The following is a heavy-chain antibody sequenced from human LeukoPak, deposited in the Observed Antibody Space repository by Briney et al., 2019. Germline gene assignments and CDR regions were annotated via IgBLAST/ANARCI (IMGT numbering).Heavy chain of an antibody. V-gene: IGHV4-61*02. CDR3: ARVVYSGYDFRGAMDV. CDR2: VYASGST. Sequence: SETLSLTCTVSGGSISSGNYYWSWIRQPAGKGLEWIGRVYASGSTDYNPSLNSRVTISVDTSNNQFSLKLSSVTAADTAVYYCARVVYSGYDFRGAMDVWGKGTTVTVSS. J-gene: IGHJ6*03. D-gene: IGHD5-12*01. CDR1: GGSISSGNYY.